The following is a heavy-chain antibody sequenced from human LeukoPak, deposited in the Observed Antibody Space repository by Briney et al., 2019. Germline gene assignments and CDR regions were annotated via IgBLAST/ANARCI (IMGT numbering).Heavy chain of an antibody. CDR2: ISWNSGDI. V-gene: IGHV3-9*01. CDR1: GFTFHNYA. D-gene: IGHD2-2*01. Sequence: GRSLRLSCAASGFTFHNYAMHWVRQAPGKGLEWVSGISWNSGDIAYADSVKGRFTVSRDNAKNSLYLQMSSLRPEDTALYYCAKDSSGCRSTSCHFDYWGQGTLVTVSS. CDR3: AKDSSGCRSTSCHFDY. J-gene: IGHJ4*02.